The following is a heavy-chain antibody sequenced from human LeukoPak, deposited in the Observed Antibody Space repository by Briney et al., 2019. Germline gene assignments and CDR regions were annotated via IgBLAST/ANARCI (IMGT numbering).Heavy chain of an antibody. D-gene: IGHD3-22*01. V-gene: IGHV3-48*03. CDR2: ISSSGSNR. CDR1: GFTFSTYE. Sequence: PGGSLRLSCAASGFTFSTYEMNWVRQAPGKGLEWVSYISSSGSNRYYADSVKGRFTISRDNAKNSVYLQMNSLRAEDTAVYYCARDLMIVMVEEEGSADYWGQGTLVTVSP. J-gene: IGHJ4*02. CDR3: ARDLMIVMVEEEGSADY.